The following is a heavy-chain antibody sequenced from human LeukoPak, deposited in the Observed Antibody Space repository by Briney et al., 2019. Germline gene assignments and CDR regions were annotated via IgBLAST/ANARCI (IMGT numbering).Heavy chain of an antibody. J-gene: IGHJ3*02. V-gene: IGHV3-7*01. CDR3: ARYYDPTVGDAFDI. CDR1: GFIFGSDW. CDR2: INPDGSEK. D-gene: IGHD3-22*01. Sequence: PGESLRLSCAASGFIFGSDWMTWVRQAPGKGLEWVANINPDGSEKYYVDSVKGRFTISRDNGKNSLYLQFNSLRDEDTAVYYCARYYDPTVGDAFDIWGQGTMVTVSS.